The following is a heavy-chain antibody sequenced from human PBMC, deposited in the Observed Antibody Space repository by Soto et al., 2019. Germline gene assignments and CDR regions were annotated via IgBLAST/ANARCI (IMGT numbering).Heavy chain of an antibody. CDR1: GGSFSGYY. CDR2: INHSGST. J-gene: IGHJ4*02. D-gene: IGHD3-16*01. Sequence: QVQLQQWGAGLLKPSETLSLTCAVYGGSFSGYYWSWIHQPPGKGLEWIGEINHSGSTNYNPSLKSRVTISVDTSKNQFSLKLSSVTAADTAVYYCARLWRHDYWGQGTLVTVSS. CDR3: ARLWRHDY. V-gene: IGHV4-34*01.